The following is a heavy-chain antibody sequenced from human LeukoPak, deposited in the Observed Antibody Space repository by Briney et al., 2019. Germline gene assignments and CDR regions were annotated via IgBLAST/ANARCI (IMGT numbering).Heavy chain of an antibody. CDR3: ARGLEMATRPLDY. Sequence: PSQTLSLTCTVSGGSISSSSYYWGWIRQPPGKGLEWIGSIYYSGSTYYNPSLKSRVTISVDTSKNQFSLKLSSVTAADTAVYYCARGLEMATRPLDYWGQGTLVTVSS. D-gene: IGHD5-24*01. V-gene: IGHV4-39*01. J-gene: IGHJ4*02. CDR1: GGSISSSSYY. CDR2: IYYSGST.